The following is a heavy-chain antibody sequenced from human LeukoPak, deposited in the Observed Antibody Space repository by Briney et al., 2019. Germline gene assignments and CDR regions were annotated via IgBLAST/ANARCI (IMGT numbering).Heavy chain of an antibody. V-gene: IGHV4-34*01. CDR2: INDSGST. J-gene: IGHJ4*02. Sequence: GSLRLSCAASGFTFSSYGMHWVRQAPGKGLEWIGEINDSGSTNYNPSLKSRATISADTSKNQFSLNLSSVTAADTAVYYCARHMLGGKRSFDSWGQGTLVTVSS. CDR1: GFTFSSYG. CDR3: ARHMLGGKRSFDS. D-gene: IGHD4-23*01.